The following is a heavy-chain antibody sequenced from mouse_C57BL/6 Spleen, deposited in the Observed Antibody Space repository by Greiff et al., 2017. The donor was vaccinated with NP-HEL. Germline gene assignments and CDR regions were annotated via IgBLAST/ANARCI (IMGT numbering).Heavy chain of an antibody. Sequence: VQLQQSGAELVKPGASVKISCKASGYAFSSYWMNWVKQRPGKGLEWIGQIYPGDGDPNYNGKFKGKATLTADKSSSTAYMQLSSLTSEDSAVYFCARSGTGTFLFAYWGQGTLVTVSA. CDR2: IYPGDGDP. CDR1: GYAFSSYW. D-gene: IGHD4-1*01. V-gene: IGHV1-80*01. J-gene: IGHJ3*01. CDR3: ARSGTGTFLFAY.